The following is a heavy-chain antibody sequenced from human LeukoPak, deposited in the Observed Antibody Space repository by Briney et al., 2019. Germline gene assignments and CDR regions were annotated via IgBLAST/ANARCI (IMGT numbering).Heavy chain of an antibody. D-gene: IGHD4-17*01. CDR2: IYYSGST. V-gene: IGHV4-59*12. CDR1: GGSISSYY. CDR3: ARDFHGDYPMPKLLDYYYYYYGMDV. Sequence: KPSETLSLTCTVSGGSISSYYWSWIRQPPGKGLEWIGYIYYSGSTNYNPSLKSRVTISVDTSKNQFSLKLSSVTAADTAVYYCARDFHGDYPMPKLLDYYYYYYGMDVWGQGTTVTVSS. J-gene: IGHJ6*02.